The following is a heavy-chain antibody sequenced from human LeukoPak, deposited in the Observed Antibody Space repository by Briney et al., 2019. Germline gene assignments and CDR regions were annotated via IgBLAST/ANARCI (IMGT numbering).Heavy chain of an antibody. V-gene: IGHV3-74*01. D-gene: IGHD1-26*01. Sequence: PGGSLRLSCAASGFTFSDYYMSWIRQAPGKGLVWVSRIKTDGSTITYADSVKGRFTISRDNAMNTLYLQMNSLGAEDTAVYYCARVGQGEWFFDLWGRGTLVTVSS. CDR1: GFTFSDYY. CDR2: IKTDGSTI. J-gene: IGHJ2*01. CDR3: ARVGQGEWFFDL.